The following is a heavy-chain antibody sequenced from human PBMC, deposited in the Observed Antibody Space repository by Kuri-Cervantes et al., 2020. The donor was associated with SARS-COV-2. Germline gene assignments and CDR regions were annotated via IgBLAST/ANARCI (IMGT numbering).Heavy chain of an antibody. Sequence: GSLRLSCAVYGGSFSGYYWSWIRQPPGKGLEWIGEINHSGSTNYNPSLKSRVTISVDTFKNQFSLKLSSVTAADTAVYYCAREKMYYYDSSGYYRGRAFDYWGQGTLVTVSS. J-gene: IGHJ4*01. CDR1: GGSFSGYY. D-gene: IGHD3-22*01. CDR3: AREKMYYYDSSGYYRGRAFDY. CDR2: INHSGST. V-gene: IGHV4-34*01.